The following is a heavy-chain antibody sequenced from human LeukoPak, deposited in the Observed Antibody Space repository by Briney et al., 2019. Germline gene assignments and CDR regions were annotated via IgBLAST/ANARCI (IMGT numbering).Heavy chain of an antibody. J-gene: IGHJ4*02. CDR3: ATSYDNSGFDY. D-gene: IGHD3-22*01. V-gene: IGHV3-30*03. CDR2: ISDDGSNK. CDR1: GFTFSSYS. Sequence: GGSLRLSCAASGFTFSSYSMNWVRQAPGKGLEWVAVISDDGSNKYYADSVKGRFTISRDNSKNTLYLQMNSLRADDTAVYYCATSYDNSGFDYWGQGTLVTVSS.